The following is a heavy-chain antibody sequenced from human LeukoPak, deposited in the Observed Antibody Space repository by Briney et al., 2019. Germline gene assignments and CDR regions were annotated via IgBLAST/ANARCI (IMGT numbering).Heavy chain of an antibody. CDR1: GGSFSGYY. CDR3: ARGIAYPHADY. J-gene: IGHJ4*02. V-gene: IGHV4-34*01. CDR2: INHSGST. Sequence: SETLSLTCAVYGGSFSGYYWSWIRQPPGKGLEWIGEINHSGSTNYNPSLKSRVTISVDTSKNQFSLKLSSVTAADTAVYYCARGIAYPHADYWGQGTLVTVSS. D-gene: IGHD6-13*01.